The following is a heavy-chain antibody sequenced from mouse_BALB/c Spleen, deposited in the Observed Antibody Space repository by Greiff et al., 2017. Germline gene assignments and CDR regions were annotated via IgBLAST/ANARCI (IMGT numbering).Heavy chain of an antibody. CDR1: GFTFSSFG. CDR3: ARSHTTVDAMDY. CDR2: ISSGSSTI. J-gene: IGHJ4*01. D-gene: IGHD1-1*01. V-gene: IGHV5-17*02. Sequence: EVKLMESGGGLVQPGGSRKLSCAASGFTFSSFGMHWVRQAPEKGLEWVAYISSGSSTIYYADTVKGRFTISRDNPKNTLFLQMTSLRSEDTAMYYCARSHTTVDAMDYWGQGTSVTVSS.